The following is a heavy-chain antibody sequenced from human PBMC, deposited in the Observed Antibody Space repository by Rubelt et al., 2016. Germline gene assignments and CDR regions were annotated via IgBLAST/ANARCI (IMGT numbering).Heavy chain of an antibody. V-gene: IGHV1-24*01. J-gene: IGHJ6*02. CDR1: S. CDR3: ARMDIVVVVATENYYYYGMDV. Sequence: SMHWVRQAPGKGLEWMGGFDPEDGETIYAQKFQGRVTITADKSTSTAYMELSSLRSEDTAVYYCARMDIVVVVATENYYYYGMDVWGQGTTVTVSS. CDR2: FDPEDGET. D-gene: IGHD2-15*01.